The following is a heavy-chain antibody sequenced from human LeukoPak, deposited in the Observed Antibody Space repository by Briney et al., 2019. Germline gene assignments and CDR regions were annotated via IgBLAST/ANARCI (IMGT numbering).Heavy chain of an antibody. CDR3: ARAPGPPIGDILTGYSVYYYYGMDV. D-gene: IGHD3-9*01. Sequence: GGSLRLSCAASGFTFSSYSMNWVRQAPGEGLEWVSSISSSSSYIYYADSVKGRFTISRDNAKNSLYLQMNSLRAEDTAVYYCARAPGPPIGDILTGYSVYYYYGMDVWGQGTTVTVSS. J-gene: IGHJ6*02. CDR1: GFTFSSYS. CDR2: ISSSSSYI. V-gene: IGHV3-21*01.